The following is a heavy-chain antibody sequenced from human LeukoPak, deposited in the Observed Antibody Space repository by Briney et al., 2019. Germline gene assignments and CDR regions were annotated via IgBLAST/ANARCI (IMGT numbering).Heavy chain of an antibody. V-gene: IGHV3-23*01. CDR2: ISGSGGST. Sequence: GGSLRLSCAASGFTFSSYAISSVRQAPGKGLEWVSAISGSGGSTYYADFVKGRFTISRDNSKNTLYLQMNSLRAEDTAVYYCAKGPTYYYDSSGYYLDYWGQGTLVTVSS. D-gene: IGHD3-22*01. CDR1: GFTFSSYA. CDR3: AKGPTYYYDSSGYYLDY. J-gene: IGHJ4*02.